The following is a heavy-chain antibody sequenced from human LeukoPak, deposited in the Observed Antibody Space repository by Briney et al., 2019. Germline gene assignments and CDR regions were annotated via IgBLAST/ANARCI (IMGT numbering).Heavy chain of an antibody. Sequence: ASVKASCKASGYTFTSYYMHWVRQAPGQGLEWMGIINPRGGSTSYAKKFQGRVTMTRDTSTSTVYMELSSLRSEDTAVYYCARDRNVLRYFDWLPRDAFDVWGQGTMVTVSS. CDR3: ARDRNVLRYFDWLPRDAFDV. V-gene: IGHV1-46*01. CDR2: INPRGGST. D-gene: IGHD3-9*01. CDR1: GYTFTSYY. J-gene: IGHJ3*01.